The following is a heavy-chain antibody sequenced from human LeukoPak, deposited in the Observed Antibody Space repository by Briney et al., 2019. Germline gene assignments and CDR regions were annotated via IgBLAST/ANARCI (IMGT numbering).Heavy chain of an antibody. V-gene: IGHV3-23*01. D-gene: IGHD2-15*01. CDR2: ISGGGGST. CDR3: AKDGVTVVVAATGDHFDY. J-gene: IGHJ4*02. CDR1: GFTFSSYA. Sequence: GGSLRLSCAASGFTFSSYAMSWVRQAPGKGLEWVSAISGGGGSTYYADSVKGRFTISRDNSKNTLYLQMNSLRAEDTAVYYCAKDGVTVVVAATGDHFDYGARGPLVTVSS.